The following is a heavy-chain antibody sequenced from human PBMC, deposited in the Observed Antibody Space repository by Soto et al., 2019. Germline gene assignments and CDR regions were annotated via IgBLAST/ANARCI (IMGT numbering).Heavy chain of an antibody. J-gene: IGHJ4*02. Sequence: TLSLTCTVSGGSISSSSYYWGWIRQPPGKALEWLALIYWDDDKRYRPSLNNRLTITKDTSKNQVLLTMTNLDPVDTATYYCAHTGYYDLLTFDYWGQGTLVTVSS. CDR3: AHTGYYDLLTFDY. V-gene: IGHV2-5*02. D-gene: IGHD3-9*01. CDR1: GGSISSSSYY. CDR2: IYWDDDK.